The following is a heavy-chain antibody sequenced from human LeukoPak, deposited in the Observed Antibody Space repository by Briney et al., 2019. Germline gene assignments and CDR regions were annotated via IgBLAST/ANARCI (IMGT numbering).Heavy chain of an antibody. V-gene: IGHV3-74*01. J-gene: IGHJ4*02. Sequence: PGGSLRLPCAASGFSFSSYSMHWVRQAPGKGLVWVSRINIDGSTTTYADSVKGRFTISRDNAKNTLSLQMNSLRAEDTAVYYCISDHTGHADYWGQGTLVTVSS. CDR1: GFSFSSYS. CDR3: ISDHTGHADY. D-gene: IGHD1-1*01. CDR2: INIDGSTT.